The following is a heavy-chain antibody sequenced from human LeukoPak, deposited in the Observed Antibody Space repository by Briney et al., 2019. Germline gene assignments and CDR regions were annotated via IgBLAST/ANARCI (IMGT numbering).Heavy chain of an antibody. CDR1: GGSISSYY. J-gene: IGHJ4*02. V-gene: IGHV4-59*12. CDR2: IYYSGST. D-gene: IGHD3-22*01. CDR3: AREGSSGYSPDY. Sequence: SETLSLTCTVSGGSISSYYWSWIRQPPGKGLEWIGYIYYSGSTNYNPSLKSRVTISVDTSKNQFSLKLSSVTAADTAVYYGAREGSSGYSPDYWGRGTLVPVSS.